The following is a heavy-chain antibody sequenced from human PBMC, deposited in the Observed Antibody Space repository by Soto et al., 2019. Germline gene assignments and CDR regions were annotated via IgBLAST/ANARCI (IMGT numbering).Heavy chain of an antibody. J-gene: IGHJ3*02. CDR2: IYYSGST. Sequence: SETLSLTCTVSGGSISSGGYYWSWIRQHPGKGLEWIGYIYYSGSTYYNPSLKSRVTISVDTSKNQFSLKLSSVTAADTAVYYCARVTKDYDILTGYWRYAFDIWGQGTMVTVSS. CDR1: GGSISSGGYY. D-gene: IGHD3-9*01. CDR3: ARVTKDYDILTGYWRYAFDI. V-gene: IGHV4-31*03.